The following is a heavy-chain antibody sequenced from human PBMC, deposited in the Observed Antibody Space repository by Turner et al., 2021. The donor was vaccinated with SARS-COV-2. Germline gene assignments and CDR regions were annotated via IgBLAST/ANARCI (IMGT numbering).Heavy chain of an antibody. J-gene: IGHJ5*02. CDR3: ARETREAGFDP. D-gene: IGHD1-26*01. CDR1: GFTVSSNY. CDR2: IYSGGST. V-gene: IGHV3-53*01. Sequence: EVQLVESGGGLIQPGGSLRLSCAASGFTVSSNYMNWVRQAPGKGLEWVSIIYSGGSTYYADSVKGRFTISRDNSKNTLFLQMNSLRAEDTAVYYCARETREAGFDPWGQGTLVTVSS.